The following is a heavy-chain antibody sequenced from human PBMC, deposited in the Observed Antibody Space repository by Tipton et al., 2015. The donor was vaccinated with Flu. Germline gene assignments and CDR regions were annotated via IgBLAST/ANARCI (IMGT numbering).Heavy chain of an antibody. Sequence: GLVKPSETLSLTCGVSGGSFSDFNWGWIRQSPGKGLEWIGEIHHRGNTNYQSSLNSRVSISVNTSKNQFSLKLSSVTAADTAVYYCATYYYGSGTQSAFDYWGQGTLVTVSS. CDR2: IHHRGNT. D-gene: IGHD3-10*01. CDR3: ATYYYGSGTQSAFDY. J-gene: IGHJ4*02. V-gene: IGHV4-34*10. CDR1: GGSFSDFN.